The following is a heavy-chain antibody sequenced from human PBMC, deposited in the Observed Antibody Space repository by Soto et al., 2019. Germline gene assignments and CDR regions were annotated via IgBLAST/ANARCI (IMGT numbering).Heavy chain of an antibody. V-gene: IGHV3-23*01. D-gene: IGHD4-17*01. CDR2: ISGSGSTT. CDR3: AKYYGDYVLPWFDP. J-gene: IGHJ5*02. CDR1: GFIFSSYA. Sequence: EVQLLESGGGLVQPGGSLRLSCAASGFIFSSYAMSWVRQAPGKGLEWVSAISGSGSTTYYADSVKGRFTISRDNSKNTLYLQMISLRAEDTAVYYCAKYYGDYVLPWFDPWGQGTLVTVSS.